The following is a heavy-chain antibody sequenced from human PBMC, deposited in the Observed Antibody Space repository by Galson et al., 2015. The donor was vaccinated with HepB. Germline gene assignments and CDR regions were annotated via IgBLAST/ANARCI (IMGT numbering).Heavy chain of an antibody. CDR1: GFTFSSYW. J-gene: IGHJ3*02. CDR2: IKQDGSEK. CDR3: ARAPADYGDYPDSGHAFDI. D-gene: IGHD4-17*01. Sequence: SLRLSCAASGFTFSSYWMSWVRQAPGKGLEWVANIKQDGSEKYYVDSVKGRFTISRDNAKNSLYLQMNSLRAEDTAVYYCARAPADYGDYPDSGHAFDIWGQGTMVTVSS. V-gene: IGHV3-7*03.